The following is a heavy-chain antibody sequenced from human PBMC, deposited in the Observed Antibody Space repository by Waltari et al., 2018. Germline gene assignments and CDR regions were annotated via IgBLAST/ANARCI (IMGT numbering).Heavy chain of an antibody. D-gene: IGHD3-10*01. CDR3: VRDLYGRDDV. CDR1: GFTFSTFW. V-gene: IGHV3-74*01. J-gene: IGHJ3*01. CDR2: IKPDGTST. Sequence: EVQLVESGGGLVKPGGSLRLSCAASGFTFSTFWMHWVRHLPGKGLVWVSHIKPDGTSTDYGDSVEGRFTISRDNAKNTLYLQMNSLRAEDTAIYYCVRDLYGRDDVWGQGTMVTVSS.